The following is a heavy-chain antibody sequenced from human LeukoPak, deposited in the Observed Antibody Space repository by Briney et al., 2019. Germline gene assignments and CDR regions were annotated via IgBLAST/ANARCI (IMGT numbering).Heavy chain of an antibody. D-gene: IGHD3-22*01. CDR3: ARELRHYYDSSGYFY. CDR1: GGSISSGGYY. J-gene: IGHJ4*02. V-gene: IGHV4-31*03. Sequence: SQTLSLTRTVSGGSISSGGYYWSWIRQHPGKGLEWIGYIYYSGSTYYNPSLKSRVTISVDTSKNQFSLKLSSVTAADTAVYYCARELRHYYDSSGYFYWGQGTLVTVSS. CDR2: IYYSGST.